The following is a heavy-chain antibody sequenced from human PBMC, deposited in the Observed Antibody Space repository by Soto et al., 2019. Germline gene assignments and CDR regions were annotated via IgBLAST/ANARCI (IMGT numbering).Heavy chain of an antibody. CDR1: GYTFTSYA. J-gene: IGHJ4*02. Sequence: ASVKVSCKASGYTFTSYAMQWVRQAPGQRLEWMGWINAGNGNTKYSQKFQGRVTITRDTSASTAYMELNSLRAEDTAVYFCAKDRSQWLTYVDYWGQGTLVTVSS. V-gene: IGHV1-3*01. CDR3: AKDRSQWLTYVDY. CDR2: INAGNGNT. D-gene: IGHD6-19*01.